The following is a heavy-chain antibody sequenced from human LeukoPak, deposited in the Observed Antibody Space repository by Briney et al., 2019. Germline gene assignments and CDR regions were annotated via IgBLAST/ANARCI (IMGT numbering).Heavy chain of an antibody. CDR1: GFTFSSYS. CDR3: ARDAGAGGSVEYYFDY. CDR2: ISSSSSYI. V-gene: IGHV3-21*04. D-gene: IGHD3-10*01. J-gene: IGHJ4*02. Sequence: GGSLRLSCAASGFTFSSYSMNWVRQAPGKGLEWVSSISSSSSYIYYADSVKGRFTISRDNAKNSLYLQMNSLRAEDTAVYYCARDAGAGGSVEYYFDYWGQGTLVTVSS.